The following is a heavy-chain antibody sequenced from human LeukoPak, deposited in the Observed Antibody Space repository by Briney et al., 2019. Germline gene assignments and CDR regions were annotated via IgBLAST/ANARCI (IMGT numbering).Heavy chain of an antibody. CDR2: ISSSSSTI. CDR1: GFTFSSYS. Sequence: GGSLRLSCAASGFTFSSYSMNWVRQAPGKGLEWVSYISSSSSTIYYADSVKGRFTISRDNSKNTLYLQMNSLRAEDTAVYYCAKDQVQTPKYYYYYYYMDVWGKGTTVTVSS. V-gene: IGHV3-48*01. CDR3: AKDQVQTPKYYYYYYYMDV. D-gene: IGHD2-2*01. J-gene: IGHJ6*03.